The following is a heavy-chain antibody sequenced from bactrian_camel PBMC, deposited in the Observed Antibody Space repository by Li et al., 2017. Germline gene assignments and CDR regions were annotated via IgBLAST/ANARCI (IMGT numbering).Heavy chain of an antibody. CDR1: AYTDSTYC. CDR3: TTQGFDF. Sequence: VQLVESGGDLVQAGGSLRLSCAASAYTDSTYCMGWFRQAPGKQREGVATIRSDGSTSYADSVKGRFTISKDNAKNTLYLQMTSLKSEDTALYYCTTQGFDFWGQGTQVTVS. V-gene: IGHV3S53*01. CDR2: IRSDGST. J-gene: IGHJ6*01.